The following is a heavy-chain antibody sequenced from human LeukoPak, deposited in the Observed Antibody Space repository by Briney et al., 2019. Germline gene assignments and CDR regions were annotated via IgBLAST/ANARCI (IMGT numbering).Heavy chain of an antibody. Sequence: PGGSLRLSCAASGFTFSVYWMNWVRQAPGKGLEWVANIKQDGSEKYYVDSVKGRFTISRDNAKNSLYLQMNSLRGEDTAVYYCARGRQDDFWSGYLDYWGQGTLVTVSP. CDR2: IKQDGSEK. D-gene: IGHD3-3*01. CDR1: GFTFSVYW. J-gene: IGHJ4*02. V-gene: IGHV3-7*01. CDR3: ARGRQDDFWSGYLDY.